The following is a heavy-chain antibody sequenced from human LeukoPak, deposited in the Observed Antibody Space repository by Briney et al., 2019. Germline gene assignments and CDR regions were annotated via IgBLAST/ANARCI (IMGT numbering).Heavy chain of an antibody. CDR1: GFTFSSYW. CDR3: AKVIRYCGTGVCYIRSGQIDY. D-gene: IGHD2-8*01. J-gene: IGHJ4*02. V-gene: IGHV3-74*01. CDR2: INSDGSST. Sequence: GGSLRLSCAASGFTFSSYWMHWVRQAPGKGLVWVSRINSDGSSTSYADSVKGRFTISRDNAKNTLYLQMNSLRAEDTAVYYCAKVIRYCGTGVCYIRSGQIDYWGQGTLVTVSS.